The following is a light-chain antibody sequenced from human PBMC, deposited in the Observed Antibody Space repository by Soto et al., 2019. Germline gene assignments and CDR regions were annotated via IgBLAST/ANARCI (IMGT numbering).Light chain of an antibody. Sequence: EIVLTQSPATLSLSPGERATLSCRASQSVSSYLAWYQQKPGQAPMLLIYDASNRATGIPARFSGSGSGTDFTLTISSLEPKDVAVYYYQQRSNWAGLTFGGGTKVEIK. V-gene: IGKV3-11*01. CDR2: DAS. J-gene: IGKJ4*01. CDR3: QQRSNWAGLT. CDR1: QSVSSY.